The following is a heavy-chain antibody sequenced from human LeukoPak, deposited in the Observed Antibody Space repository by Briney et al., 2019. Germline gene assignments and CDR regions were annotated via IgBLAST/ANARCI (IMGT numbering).Heavy chain of an antibody. CDR1: GFTFSSYS. J-gene: IGHJ1*01. CDR3: AKQYSSDWNGVAEYFQH. V-gene: IGHV3-23*01. D-gene: IGHD6-19*01. CDR2: ISSSGSST. Sequence: GGPLRLSCAASGFTFSSYSMNWVRQAPGKGLVWVSGISSSGSSTYYADSVKGRFTISRDNSKNTLYLQMNSLRTEDTAVYYCAKQYSSDWNGVAEYFQHWGQGTLVTVSS.